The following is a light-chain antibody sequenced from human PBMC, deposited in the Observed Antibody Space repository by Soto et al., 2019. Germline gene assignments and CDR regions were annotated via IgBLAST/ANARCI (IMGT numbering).Light chain of an antibody. CDR3: QQYNSYPIT. Sequence: DIQMTQSPSTLSASVGDRVTITCRASQSISSWLAWYQQKPGKAPKLLIYQASGLESGVPSRFSGSGTGTEFTLTISSLQPDDFATYSCQQYNSYPITSGQGTRLEIK. V-gene: IGKV1-5*03. J-gene: IGKJ5*01. CDR1: QSISSW. CDR2: QAS.